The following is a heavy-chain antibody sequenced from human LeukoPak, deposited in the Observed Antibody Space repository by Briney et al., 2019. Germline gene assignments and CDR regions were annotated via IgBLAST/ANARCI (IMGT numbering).Heavy chain of an antibody. CDR3: ARERSTMIVLVINSYSDY. V-gene: IGHV3-21*01. CDR1: GFTFSSYS. J-gene: IGHJ4*02. Sequence: GGSLRLSCAASGFTFSSYSMNWVRQAPGKGLEWVSSISSSSSYIYYADSVKGRFTISRDNAKNSLYLQMNSLRAEDTAVYYCARERSTMIVLVINSYSDYWGQETLVTVSP. CDR2: ISSSSSYI. D-gene: IGHD3-22*01.